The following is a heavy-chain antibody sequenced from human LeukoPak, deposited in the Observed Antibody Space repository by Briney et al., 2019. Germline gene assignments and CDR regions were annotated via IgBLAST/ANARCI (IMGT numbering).Heavy chain of an antibody. CDR3: ARSPGYCSGGSCYSVSYYYTDV. Sequence: PGGSVRLSCAASGFTVSSNYMSWVRQAPGKGLEWVSVIYSGGSTYYADSVKGRFTISRDNSKNTLYLQMNSLRAEDTAVYYCARSPGYCSGGSCYSVSYYYTDVWGKGTTVTISS. CDR2: IYSGGST. D-gene: IGHD2-15*01. J-gene: IGHJ6*03. CDR1: GFTVSSNY. V-gene: IGHV3-66*01.